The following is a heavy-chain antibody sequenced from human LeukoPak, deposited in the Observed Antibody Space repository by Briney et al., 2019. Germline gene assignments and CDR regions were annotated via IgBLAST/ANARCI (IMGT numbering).Heavy chain of an antibody. CDR1: GFTFSSYA. CDR3: AKDLGRDGHEIFDY. CDR2: ISVGGDGT. D-gene: IGHD5-24*01. V-gene: IGHV3-23*01. J-gene: IGHJ4*02. Sequence: PGGXLRLSCAASGFTFSSYAMSWVRQAPGKGLEWVSTISVGGDGTYYADSVKGRFTISRDNSKRTLYLQMNSLRADDTAIYYYAKDLGRDGHEIFDYWGQGTLVTVSS.